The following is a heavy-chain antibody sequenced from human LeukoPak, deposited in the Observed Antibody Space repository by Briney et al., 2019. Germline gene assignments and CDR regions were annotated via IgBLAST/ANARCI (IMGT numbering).Heavy chain of an antibody. V-gene: IGHV3-30-3*01. CDR3: ARDRIHGSGSYYLDY. J-gene: IGHJ4*02. Sequence: PGGSLRLSCAASGFTFSSYAMHWVRQAPGKGLEWVAVISYDGSNKYYADSVKGRFTISRDNSKNTLYLQMNSLRAEDTAVYYCARDRIHGSGSYYLDYWGQGTLVTVSS. D-gene: IGHD3-10*01. CDR2: ISYDGSNK. CDR1: GFTFSSYA.